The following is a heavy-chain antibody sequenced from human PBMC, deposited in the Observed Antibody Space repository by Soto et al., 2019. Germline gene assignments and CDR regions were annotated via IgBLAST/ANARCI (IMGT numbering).Heavy chain of an antibody. CDR2: INHSGST. CDR3: ASLGYSSFPTRTPSTYGMDV. J-gene: IGHJ6*02. D-gene: IGHD6-13*01. CDR1: GGSFSGYY. Sequence: QVQLQQWGAGLLKPSETLSLTCAVYGGSFSGYYWSWIRQPPGKGLEWIGEINHSGSTNYNPSLKSRVTISVDTSKNQFSLKLSSVTAADTAVYYCASLGYSSFPTRTPSTYGMDVWGQGTTVTVSS. V-gene: IGHV4-34*01.